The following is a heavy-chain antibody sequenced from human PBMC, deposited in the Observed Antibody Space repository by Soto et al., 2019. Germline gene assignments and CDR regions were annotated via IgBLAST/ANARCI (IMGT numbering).Heavy chain of an antibody. D-gene: IGHD4-17*01. Sequence: EVQLVESGGGLIQPGGSLRLSCAASGFTVSSNYMSWVRQAPGKGLEWGSVIYSGGSTYYADSVKGRFTISRDNSKNTLYLQMNSLRAEDTAVYYCARVRPDYGDYADYWGQGTLVTVSS. CDR3: ARVRPDYGDYADY. CDR1: GFTVSSNY. V-gene: IGHV3-53*01. CDR2: IYSGGST. J-gene: IGHJ4*02.